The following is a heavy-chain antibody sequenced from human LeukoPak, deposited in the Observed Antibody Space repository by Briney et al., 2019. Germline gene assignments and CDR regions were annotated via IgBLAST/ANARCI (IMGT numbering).Heavy chain of an antibody. V-gene: IGHV3-48*02. CDR1: GFTFSYYS. Sequence: PGGSLRLSCAASGFTFSYYSMNWVRQAPGKGLEWVSYISSTSSTIYYTDSVKGRFTISRDNAKNSLFLQMNSLRDEDTAVYYCARPYGSGSYLYYFDYWGQGTLVTVSS. D-gene: IGHD3-10*01. CDR3: ARPYGSGSYLYYFDY. J-gene: IGHJ4*02. CDR2: ISSTSSTI.